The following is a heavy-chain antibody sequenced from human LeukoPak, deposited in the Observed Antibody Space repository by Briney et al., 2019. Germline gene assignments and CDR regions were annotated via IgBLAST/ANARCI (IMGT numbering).Heavy chain of an antibody. D-gene: IGHD2-2*01. CDR3: ARNFGTSYNS. CDR2: IYSGDTT. CDR1: GFTVSSNY. Sequence: GGSLRLSCAASGFTVSSNYMGWVRQAPDKGLEWVSVIYSGDTTYYADSVKGRFTISRDISKNTVFLQMNSLRAEDTAVYYCARNFGTSYNSWGQGILVTVSS. J-gene: IGHJ4*02. V-gene: IGHV3-53*01.